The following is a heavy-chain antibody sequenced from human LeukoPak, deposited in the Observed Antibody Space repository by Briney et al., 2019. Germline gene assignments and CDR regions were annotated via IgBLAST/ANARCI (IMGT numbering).Heavy chain of an antibody. V-gene: IGHV4-30-4*01. CDR1: GGSISSGDYY. Sequence: SQTLSLTCTVSGGSISSGDYYWSWIRQPPGKGLEWIGYIYYSGSTYYNPSLKSRVTISVDTSKNQFSLKLSSVTAADTAVYYCARSGSYPVGFAPWGQGTLVTVSS. CDR3: ARSGSYPVGFAP. D-gene: IGHD1-26*01. CDR2: IYYSGST. J-gene: IGHJ5*02.